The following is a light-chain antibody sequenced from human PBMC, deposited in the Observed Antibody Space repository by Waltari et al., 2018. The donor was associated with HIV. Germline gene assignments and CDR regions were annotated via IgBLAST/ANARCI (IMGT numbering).Light chain of an antibody. CDR2: WAS. V-gene: IGKV4-1*01. J-gene: IGKJ1*01. Sequence: DIVMTQSPDSLAVSLGERATINCKSSQSVLYRSNNKNYLAWYRQKPGQPPKLLIYWASTRESGVPDRFSGSGSGTDFTLTISSLQAEDVAVYYCQQYYSTPPRTFGQGTKVEIK. CDR1: QSVLYRSNNKNY. CDR3: QQYYSTPPRT.